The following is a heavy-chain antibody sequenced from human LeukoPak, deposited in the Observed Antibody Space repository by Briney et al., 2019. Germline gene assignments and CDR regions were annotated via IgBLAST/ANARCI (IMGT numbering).Heavy chain of an antibody. V-gene: IGHV5-51*01. CDR1: GTSFNNYW. J-gene: IGHJ5*02. Sequence: HGESLKISCQGSGTSFNNYWISWVRQLPGKGLEWMAIIYAADSDTRYSPSFQGQVTLSVDKSISTVYVQWSSLKASDTAVYYCARHLRGLDLWGQGTLVTVSS. CDR3: ARHLRGLDL. CDR2: IYAADSDT. D-gene: IGHD3-10*01.